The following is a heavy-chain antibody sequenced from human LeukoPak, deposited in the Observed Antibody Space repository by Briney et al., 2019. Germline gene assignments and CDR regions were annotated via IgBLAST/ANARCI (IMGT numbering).Heavy chain of an antibody. V-gene: IGHV3-20*04. J-gene: IGHJ4*02. CDR1: GFTFDDYG. CDR3: ARPTYGSGPPDY. Sequence: GSLRLSCAASGFTFDDYGMSWVRQAPGKGLEWVSGINRNGGSTGYADSVKGRFTISRDNAKNSLYLQMNSLRAEDTAVYYCARPTYGSGPPDYWGQGTLVTVSS. CDR2: INRNGGST. D-gene: IGHD3-10*01.